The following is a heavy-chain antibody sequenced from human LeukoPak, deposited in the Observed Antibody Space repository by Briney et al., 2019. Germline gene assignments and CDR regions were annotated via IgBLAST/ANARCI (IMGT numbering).Heavy chain of an antibody. J-gene: IGHJ5*02. CDR1: GHTFTGYY. D-gene: IGHD6-13*01. CDR2: INPNSGGT. V-gene: IGHV1-2*02. Sequence: ASVKVSCKASGHTFTGYYMHWVRQAPGQGLEWMGWINPNSGGTNYAQKFQGRVTMTRDTSISTAYMELSRLRSDDTAVYYCARDLNDGYSSSWYVFDPWGQGTLVTVSS. CDR3: ARDLNDGYSSSWYVFDP.